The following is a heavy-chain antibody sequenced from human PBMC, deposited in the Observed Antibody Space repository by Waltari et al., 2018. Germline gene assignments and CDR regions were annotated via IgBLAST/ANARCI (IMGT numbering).Heavy chain of an antibody. CDR3: AVRSGAKFDY. CDR2: ET. D-gene: IGHD3-10*01. V-gene: IGHV1-69-2*01. J-gene: IGHJ4*02. Sequence: ETIYAEKFQGRVTITADTSTDTAYMELSSLRSEDTAVYYCAVRSGAKFDYWGQGTLVTVSS.